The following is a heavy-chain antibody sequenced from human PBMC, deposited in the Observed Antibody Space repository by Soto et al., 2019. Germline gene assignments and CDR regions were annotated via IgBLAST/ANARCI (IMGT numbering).Heavy chain of an antibody. CDR2: ISGSGGST. J-gene: IGHJ6*03. V-gene: IGHV3-23*01. CDR1: GFTFSSYA. D-gene: IGHD2-2*01. CDR3: AKDAHGVPAGFYYYYYMDV. Sequence: PGGSLRLSCAASGFTFSSYAMSWVRQAPGKGLEWVSAISGSGGSTYYADSVKGRFTISRDNSKNTLYLQMNSLRAEDTAVYYCAKDAHGVPAGFYYYYYMDVWGKGTTVTVSS.